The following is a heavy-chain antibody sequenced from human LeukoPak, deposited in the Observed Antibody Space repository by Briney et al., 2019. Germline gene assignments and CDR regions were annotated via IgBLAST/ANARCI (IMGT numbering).Heavy chain of an antibody. CDR1: GGSFSGYY. Sequence: SETLSLTCAVYGGSFSGYYWSWIRQPPGKGLEWIGEINHSGSSNYNPSLKSRVTISVDTSKNQFPLKLSSVTAADTAVYYCASSVSYSTIDYWGQGTLVTVSS. J-gene: IGHJ4*02. CDR2: INHSGSS. D-gene: IGHD1-26*01. V-gene: IGHV4-34*01. CDR3: ASSVSYSTIDY.